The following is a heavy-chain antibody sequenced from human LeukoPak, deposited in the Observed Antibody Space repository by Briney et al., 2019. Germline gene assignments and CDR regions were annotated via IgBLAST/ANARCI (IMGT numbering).Heavy chain of an antibody. V-gene: IGHV4-39*07. J-gene: IGHJ6*03. CDR2: IYYSGST. Sequence: SETLSLTCTVSGGSISSYYWGWIRQPPGKGLEWIGSIYYSGSTYYNPSLKSRVTISVDTSKNQFSLKLSSVTAADTAVYYCARVWYYGSGSYYNVPYYYYYYMDVWGKGTTVTVSS. CDR3: ARVWYYGSGSYYNVPYYYYYYMDV. D-gene: IGHD3-10*01. CDR1: GGSISSYY.